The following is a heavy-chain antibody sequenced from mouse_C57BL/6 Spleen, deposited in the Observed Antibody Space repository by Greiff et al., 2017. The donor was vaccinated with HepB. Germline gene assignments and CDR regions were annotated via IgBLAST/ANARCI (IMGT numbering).Heavy chain of an antibody. CDR1: GYTFTSYW. J-gene: IGHJ2*01. CDR2: IYPGSGST. Sequence: QVQLQQPGAELVKPGASVKMSCKASGYTFTSYWINWVKQRPGQGLEWNGDIYPGSGSTNYNEKFKSKATLTVDTSSSTAYMQLSSLTSEDSAVYYCARGPYPTDYWGPGTTLTVSS. CDR3: ARGPYPTDY. V-gene: IGHV1-55*01.